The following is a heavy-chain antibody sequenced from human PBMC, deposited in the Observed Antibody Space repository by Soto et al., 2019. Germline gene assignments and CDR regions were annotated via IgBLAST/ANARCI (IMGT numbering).Heavy chain of an antibody. J-gene: IGHJ6*02. Sequence: GESLKISCKGSGYSFTSYWIGWVRQMPGKGLEWMGIIYPGDSDTRYSPSFQGQVTISADKSISTAYLQWSSLKVSDTAMYYCARSKDIVVVPAAGGYYYYYYGMDVWGQGTTVTVSS. CDR2: IYPGDSDT. CDR3: ARSKDIVVVPAAGGYYYYYYGMDV. V-gene: IGHV5-51*01. CDR1: GYSFTSYW. D-gene: IGHD2-2*01.